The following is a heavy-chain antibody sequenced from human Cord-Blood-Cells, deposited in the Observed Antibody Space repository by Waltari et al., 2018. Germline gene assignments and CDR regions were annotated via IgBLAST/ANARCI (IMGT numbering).Heavy chain of an antibody. J-gene: IGHJ6*02. CDR2: INSDGSST. CDR1: GFTFSSYW. D-gene: IGHD4-17*01. Sequence: EVQLVESGGGLVQPGGSLRLSCAASGFTFSSYWMHWVRQAPGKGLVWVSRINSDGSSTSYADSVKGRFTSSRDNAKNTLYLQMNSLRAEDTAVYYCARSIRLPTVTTYYYYYGMDVWGQGTTVTVSS. CDR3: ARSIRLPTVTTYYYYYGMDV. V-gene: IGHV3-74*01.